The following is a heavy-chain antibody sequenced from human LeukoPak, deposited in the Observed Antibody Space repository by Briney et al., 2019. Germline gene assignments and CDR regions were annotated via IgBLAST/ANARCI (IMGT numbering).Heavy chain of an antibody. J-gene: IGHJ5*02. CDR3: ARGCITIFGVVIITNNWFDP. CDR1: GGSFSGYY. Sequence: SETLSLTCAVYGGSFSGYYWSWIRQPPGKGLEWIGEINHSGSTNYNPSLKSRVTISVDTSKNQFSLKLSSVTAADTAVYYCARGCITIFGVVIITNNWFDPWGQGTLVTVSP. CDR2: INHSGST. V-gene: IGHV4-34*01. D-gene: IGHD3-3*01.